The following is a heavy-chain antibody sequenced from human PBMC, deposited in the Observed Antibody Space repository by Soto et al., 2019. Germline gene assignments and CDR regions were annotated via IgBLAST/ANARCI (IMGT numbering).Heavy chain of an antibody. V-gene: IGHV3-30-3*01. CDR2: ISYDGSNK. CDR3: ARDSYDSSGLPDY. J-gene: IGHJ4*02. Sequence: QVQLVESGGGVVQPGRSLRLSCAASGFTFSSYAMHWVRQAPGKGLEWVAVISYDGSNKYYADSVKGRFTISRDNSKNTLYLHMNSLRAEDTAVYYCARDSYDSSGLPDYWGQGTLVTVSS. CDR1: GFTFSSYA. D-gene: IGHD3-22*01.